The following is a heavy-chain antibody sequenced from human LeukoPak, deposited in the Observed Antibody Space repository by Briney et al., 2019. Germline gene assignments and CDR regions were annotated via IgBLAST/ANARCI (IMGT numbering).Heavy chain of an antibody. CDR2: MNPNSGNT. Sequence: GASVKVSCKASGYTFTSYDINWVRQATGQGLEWMGWMNPNSGNTGYAQKFQGRVTMTRNTSISTAYMELSSLRSEDTAVYYCTAAIHTYNWFDPWGQGTLVTVSS. D-gene: IGHD2-2*02. V-gene: IGHV1-8*01. CDR1: GYTFTSYD. CDR3: TAAIHTYNWFDP. J-gene: IGHJ5*02.